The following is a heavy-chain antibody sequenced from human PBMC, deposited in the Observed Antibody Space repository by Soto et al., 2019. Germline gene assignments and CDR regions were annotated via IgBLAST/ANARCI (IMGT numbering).Heavy chain of an antibody. CDR3: ARAYGDYYLDY. CDR1: GDSSRRSGYY. CDR2: ISDSGST. Sequence: QVQLQESGPGLVKSSQSLSLTCTVSGDSSRRSGYYLNWIRQHPGKGLQWIGYISDSGSTYYNPSLKSRVTMSVDRSKKQFSLKVTSVTGADTAVYYCARAYGDYYLDYWGRGTLVTVSS. D-gene: IGHD2-21*02. V-gene: IGHV4-31*03. J-gene: IGHJ4*02.